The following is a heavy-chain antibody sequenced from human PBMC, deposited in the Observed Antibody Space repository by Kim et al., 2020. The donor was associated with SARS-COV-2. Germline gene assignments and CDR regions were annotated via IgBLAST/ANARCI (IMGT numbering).Heavy chain of an antibody. J-gene: IGHJ2*01. CDR1: GYSFTSYW. CDR3: ARYQLLFHPTGRDWYFDL. D-gene: IGHD2-2*01. CDR2: IYPGDSDT. V-gene: IGHV5-51*01. Sequence: GESLKISCKGSGYSFTSYWIGWVRQMPGKGLEWMGIIYPGDSDTRYSPSFQGQVTISADKSISTAYLQWSSLKASDTAMYYCARYQLLFHPTGRDWYFDLWGRGTLVTVSS.